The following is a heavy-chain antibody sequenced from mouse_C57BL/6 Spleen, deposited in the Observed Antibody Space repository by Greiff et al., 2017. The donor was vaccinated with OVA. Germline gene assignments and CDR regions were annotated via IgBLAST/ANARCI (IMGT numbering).Heavy chain of an antibody. D-gene: IGHD2-5*01. CDR3: ARGDSNHEDYAMDY. Sequence: VQLQQSVAELVRPGASVKLSCTASGFNIKNTYMHRVKQRPEQGLEWIGRIDPANGNTKYAPKFQGKATITADTSSNTAYLQLGSLTSEDTAIYYCARGDSNHEDYAMDYWGQGTSVTVSS. V-gene: IGHV14-3*01. CDR2: IDPANGNT. J-gene: IGHJ4*01. CDR1: GFNIKNTY.